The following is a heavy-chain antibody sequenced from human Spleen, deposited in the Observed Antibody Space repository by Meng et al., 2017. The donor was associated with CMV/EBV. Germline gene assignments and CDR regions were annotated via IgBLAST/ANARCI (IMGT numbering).Heavy chain of an antibody. CDR2: ISGSGGTT. CDR3: AKDLGWYVSPDDPFDY. CDR1: GFAFSSYA. D-gene: IGHD2-15*01. Sequence: SGFAFSSYAMSWVRQAPGKGLEWVSSISGSGGTTYYADSVKGRFTMSRDSSKNTLYLQMNSLRAEDTAIYYCAKDLGWYVSPDDPFDYWGQGTLVTVSS. J-gene: IGHJ4*02. V-gene: IGHV3-23*01.